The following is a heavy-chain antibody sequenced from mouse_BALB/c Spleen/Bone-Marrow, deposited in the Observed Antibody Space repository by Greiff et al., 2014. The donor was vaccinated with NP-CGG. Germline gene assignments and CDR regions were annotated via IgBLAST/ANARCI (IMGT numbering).Heavy chain of an antibody. D-gene: IGHD2-1*01. CDR1: GFTFSSYG. CDR3: ARGNYGNYVDYFDY. CDR2: INSNGGST. Sequence: EVQVVESGGGLVQPGGSLKLSCAASGFTFSSYGMSWVRQTPDKRLELVASINSNGGSTYYPDSVKGRFTISRDNAKNTLSLQMSSLEPEDTAMYYCARGNYGNYVDYFDYWGQGTTLTVSS. J-gene: IGHJ2*01. V-gene: IGHV5-6-3*01.